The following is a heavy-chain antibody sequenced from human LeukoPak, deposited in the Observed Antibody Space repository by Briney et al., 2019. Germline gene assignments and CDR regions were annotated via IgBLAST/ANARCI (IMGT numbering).Heavy chain of an antibody. CDR1: ELTFSGYW. J-gene: IGHJ4*02. D-gene: IGHD2-21*02. Sequence: TGGSLRLSCAASELTFSGYWMNWVRQAPGKGLQWVGNIRQDGGQTHYSDSVKGRFTISRDNAKRSLYLQMNSLRPEDTAVYYCARGQAYCGADCYSDWGQGTLVTVSS. CDR2: IRQDGGQT. CDR3: ARGQAYCGADCYSD. V-gene: IGHV3-7*01.